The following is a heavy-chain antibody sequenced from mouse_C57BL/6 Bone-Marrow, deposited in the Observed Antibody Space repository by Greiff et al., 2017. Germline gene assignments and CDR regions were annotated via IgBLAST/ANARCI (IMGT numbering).Heavy chain of an antibody. CDR3: ARKSNWDWYFDV. CDR2: IWTDGGT. V-gene: IGHV2-9-1*01. D-gene: IGHD4-1*01. J-gene: IGHJ1*03. CDR1: GFSLTSYA. Sequence: VQLQESGPGLVAPSQSLSITCTVSGFSLTSYAISWVRQPPGKGLEWLGVIWTDGGTNYNSALKSRLSISKDNSKSQVFLKMNSLQNDDTARYYCARKSNWDWYFDVWGTGTTVTVSS.